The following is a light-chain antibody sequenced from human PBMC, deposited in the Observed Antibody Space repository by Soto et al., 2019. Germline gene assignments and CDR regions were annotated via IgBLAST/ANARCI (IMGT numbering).Light chain of an antibody. V-gene: IGLV2-8*01. Sequence: QSALTQPASVSGSPGQSITISCTGTSTDIGTYSRVSWYLQYPGKAPKLMIYEVSKRPSGVPDRFSGSKSGNTASLTVSGLQAEDEADYYCSSYAGSNNLVFGGGTKVTVL. J-gene: IGLJ3*02. CDR2: EVS. CDR1: STDIGTYSR. CDR3: SSYAGSNNLV.